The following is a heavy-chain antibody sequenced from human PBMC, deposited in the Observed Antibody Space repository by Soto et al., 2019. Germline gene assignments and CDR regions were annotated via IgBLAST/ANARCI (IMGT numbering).Heavy chain of an antibody. Sequence: GGSLRLSCAASGFTFDDYTMHWVRQAPGEGLKWVSLISWDGYSTYYTDSVKGRFTISRDNSRNSLYLQMNSLRTEDTALYYCAKDIAYRGYGGFDPWGLGTLVTVSS. CDR2: ISWDGYST. J-gene: IGHJ5*02. V-gene: IGHV3-43*01. D-gene: IGHD5-12*01. CDR3: AKDIAYRGYGGFDP. CDR1: GFTFDDYT.